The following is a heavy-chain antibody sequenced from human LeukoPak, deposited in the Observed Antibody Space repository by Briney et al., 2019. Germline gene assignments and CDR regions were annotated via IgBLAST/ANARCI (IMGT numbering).Heavy chain of an antibody. CDR1: GGTFSSYA. CDR2: IIPIFGTA. CDR3: ARSGRLRYFDENDY. D-gene: IGHD3-9*01. V-gene: IGHV1-69*06. Sequence: SVKVSCKASGGTFSSYAISWVRQAPGQGLEWMGGIIPIFGTANYAQKFQGRVTITADKSTSTAYMELSSLRSEDTAVYYCARSGRLRYFDENDYWGQGTLVTVSS. J-gene: IGHJ4*02.